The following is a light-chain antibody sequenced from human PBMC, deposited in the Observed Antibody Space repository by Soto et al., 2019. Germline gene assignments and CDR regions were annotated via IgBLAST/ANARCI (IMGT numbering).Light chain of an antibody. CDR2: DAS. V-gene: IGKV3D-11*01. CDR1: QDINTY. CDR3: QQRSNWPIT. J-gene: IGKJ5*01. Sequence: EIVLTQSPATLSLSPGERATLSCRASQDINTYLAWYQQKPGQAPRLLIYDASNRAKGIPVRFSGSGPGTDFTLTISSLEPEDFAVYYCQQRSNWPITFGQGTRLEFK.